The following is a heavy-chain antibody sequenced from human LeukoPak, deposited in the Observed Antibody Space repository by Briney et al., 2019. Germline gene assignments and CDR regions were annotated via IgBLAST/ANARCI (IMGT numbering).Heavy chain of an antibody. V-gene: IGHV3-9*01. CDR2: ISWNSNSI. CDR1: GFTFDDYA. D-gene: IGHD2-2*01. CDR3: AKDYYSSTLGGFDY. Sequence: PGGSLRLSCAASGFTFDDYAMHWVRQAPGKGLEWVSGISWNSNSIGYADSVKGRFTISRDNAKNSLYLQMNSLRPEDTALYYCAKDYYSSTLGGFDYWGQRTLVTVSS. J-gene: IGHJ4*02.